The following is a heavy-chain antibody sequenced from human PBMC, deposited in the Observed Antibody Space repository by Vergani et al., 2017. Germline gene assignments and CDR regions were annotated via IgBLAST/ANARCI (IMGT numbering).Heavy chain of an antibody. D-gene: IGHD3-22*01. J-gene: IGHJ4*02. CDR1: GFTFSSYG. CDR3: AKDGDYYDSSGYYSYYFDY. CDR2: ISYDGSNK. Sequence: QVQLVESGGGVVQPGRSLRLSCAASGFTFSSYGMHWVRPAPGKGLEWVAVISYDGSNKYYADSVKGRFTISRDNSKNTLYLQMNSLRAEDTAVYYCAKDGDYYDSSGYYSYYFDYWGQGTLVTVSS. V-gene: IGHV3-30*18.